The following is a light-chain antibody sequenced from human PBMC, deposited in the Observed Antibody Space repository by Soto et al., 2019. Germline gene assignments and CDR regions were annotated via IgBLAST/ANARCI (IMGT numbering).Light chain of an antibody. CDR1: QSVSSNY. CDR3: QQYHNLWT. CDR2: DAS. J-gene: IGKJ1*01. Sequence: EIVFTQSPGTLCLSPGERVTLYCRASQSVSSNYLAWYQQKPGQAPRLPIYDASSRATGIPDRFRGGGSETDFTLTITSLQSEDFALYYCQQYHNLWTFGQGTKV. V-gene: IGKV3-20*01.